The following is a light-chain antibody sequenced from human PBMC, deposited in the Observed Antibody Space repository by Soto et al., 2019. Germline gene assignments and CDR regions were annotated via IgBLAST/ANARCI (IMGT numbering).Light chain of an antibody. CDR3: QQRSYLVT. Sequence: EIVLTQAPATQSLSPGERATLSCRASQSVGNYLAWYQRKPGQAPRLLIYEASNRATGIPARFSGSGSGTDFTLTISSLEPEDFAVYYCQQRSYLVTFGGGTAVEIK. CDR1: QSVGNY. J-gene: IGKJ4*01. V-gene: IGKV3-11*01. CDR2: EAS.